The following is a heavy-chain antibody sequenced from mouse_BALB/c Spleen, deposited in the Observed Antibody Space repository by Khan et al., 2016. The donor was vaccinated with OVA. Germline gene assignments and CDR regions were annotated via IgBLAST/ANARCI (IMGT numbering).Heavy chain of an antibody. CDR3: ARGRSTTASWFAY. CDR1: GFTFSSYA. D-gene: IGHD1-2*01. CDR2: ISSGGST. Sequence: EVQLVESRGGLVKPGGSLKLSCAASGFTFSSYAMSWVRQTPEKRLEWVASISSGGSTYYPDSVKGRFTISRDNARNILYLQMSSLRSEDTAMYYCARGRSTTASWFAYWGQGTLVTVSA. V-gene: IGHV5-6-5*01. J-gene: IGHJ3*01.